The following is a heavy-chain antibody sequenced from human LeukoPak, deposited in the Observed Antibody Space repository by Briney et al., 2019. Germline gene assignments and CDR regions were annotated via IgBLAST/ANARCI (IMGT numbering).Heavy chain of an antibody. Sequence: SQTLSLACAVSGGSISSGGYSWSWIRQPPGKGLEWIGYINHSGSTNYNPSLKSRVTISVDTSKNQFSLKLSSVTAADTAVYYCARAFFLASSSWCSGAFDIWGQGTMVTVSS. CDR3: ARAFFLASSSWCSGAFDI. V-gene: IGHV4-30-2*01. D-gene: IGHD6-13*01. J-gene: IGHJ3*02. CDR2: INHSGST. CDR1: GGSISSGGYS.